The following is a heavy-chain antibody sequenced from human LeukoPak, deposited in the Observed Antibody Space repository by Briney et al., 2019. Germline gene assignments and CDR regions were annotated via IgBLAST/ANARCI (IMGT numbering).Heavy chain of an antibody. CDR2: INHSGST. CDR3: ARRKGVVVAATIRWFDP. D-gene: IGHD2-15*01. CDR1: GGSFSGYY. J-gene: IGHJ5*02. V-gene: IGHV4-34*01. Sequence: SETLSLTCAVYGGSFSGYYWSWIRQPPGKGLEWIGEINHSGSTNYNPSLKSRVTISVDTSKNQFSLKLSSVTAADTAVYYCARRKGVVVAATIRWFDPWGQGTLVTVSS.